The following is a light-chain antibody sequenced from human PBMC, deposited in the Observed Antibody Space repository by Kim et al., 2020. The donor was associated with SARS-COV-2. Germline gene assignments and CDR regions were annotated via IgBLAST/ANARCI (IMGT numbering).Light chain of an antibody. CDR1: KLGDKY. J-gene: IGLJ2*01. CDR2: QDS. CDR3: QAWDSSTVV. Sequence: SCELTQPPSVSVSPGQTARITCSGDKLGDKYACWYQQKPGQSPVLVIYQDSKRPSGIPERFSGSNSGNTATLTISGTQAMDEADYYCQAWDSSTVVFGGGTQLTVL. V-gene: IGLV3-1*01.